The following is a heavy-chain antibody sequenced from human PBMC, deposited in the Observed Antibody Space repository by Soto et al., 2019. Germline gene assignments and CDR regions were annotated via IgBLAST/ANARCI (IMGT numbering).Heavy chain of an antibody. CDR2: ISSSSSTI. CDR3: AIDGRGYCRSTSCYQGKSGKVSSYSFDP. CDR1: GFTFSSYS. V-gene: IGHV3-48*01. J-gene: IGHJ5*02. Sequence: EVQLVESGGGLVQPGGSLRLSCAASGFTFSSYSMNWVRQAPGKGLEWVSYISSSSSTIYYADSVKGRFTISRDNAKNSRYLQMSRLRADDTDVYYCAIDGRGYCRSTSCYQGKSGKVSSYSFDPWGQGPLVTVSS. D-gene: IGHD2-2*01.